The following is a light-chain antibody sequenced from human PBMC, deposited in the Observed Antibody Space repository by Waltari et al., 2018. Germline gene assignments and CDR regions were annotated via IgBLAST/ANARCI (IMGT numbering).Light chain of an antibody. V-gene: IGLV3-27*01. CDR1: VLAKRY. CDR3: YSVDDNKRV. J-gene: IGLJ2*01. CDR2: KGS. Sequence: SYELTQPSSVSVSPGQTARITCSGDVLAKRYTRWFQQKPGQAPVLVIYKGSERPSGIPERFAGSISGTTVTLTIGGAQVEDEADYYCYSVDDNKRVFGGGTKLTVL.